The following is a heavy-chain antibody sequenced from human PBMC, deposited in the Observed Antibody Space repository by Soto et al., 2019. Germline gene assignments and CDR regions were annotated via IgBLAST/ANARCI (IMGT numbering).Heavy chain of an antibody. Sequence: SETLSLTCTVSGGSVSSGSYYWSWIRQPPGKGLEWIGYIYYSGSTNYNPSLKSRVTIAVDTSKNQFSLKLSSVTAADTAADYCARARLGYCSGGSCYSGHWFDPWGQGTLVTVSS. D-gene: IGHD2-15*01. J-gene: IGHJ5*02. V-gene: IGHV4-61*01. CDR1: GGSVSSGSYY. CDR2: IYYSGST. CDR3: ARARLGYCSGGSCYSGHWFDP.